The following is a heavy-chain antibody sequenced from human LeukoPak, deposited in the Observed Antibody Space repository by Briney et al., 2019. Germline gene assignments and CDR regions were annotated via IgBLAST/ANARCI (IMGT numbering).Heavy chain of an antibody. Sequence: ASVKVSCKSSGYTFSSYGISWVRQAPGQGLEWMGWINTYNGNTDYAQKLQGRVTLTTDTSTSTAYMELRSLRSDDTAVYYCARDKATVVTPGWFDPWGQGTLVTVSS. CDR1: GYTFSSYG. CDR3: ARDKATVVTPGWFDP. D-gene: IGHD4-23*01. J-gene: IGHJ5*02. V-gene: IGHV1-18*01. CDR2: INTYNGNT.